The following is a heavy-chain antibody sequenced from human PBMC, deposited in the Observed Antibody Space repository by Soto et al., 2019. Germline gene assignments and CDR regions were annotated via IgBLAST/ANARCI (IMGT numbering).Heavy chain of an antibody. CDR3: AKSALHGDYEIRGAFDI. J-gene: IGHJ3*02. CDR1: GFTFDDYA. D-gene: IGHD4-17*01. CDR2: ISWNSGSI. V-gene: IGHV3-9*01. Sequence: GGSLRLSCAASGFTFDDYAMHWVRQAPGKGLEWVSGISWNSGSIGYADSVKGRFTISRDNAKNSLYLQMNSLRAEDTALYYCAKSALHGDYEIRGAFDIWGQGTMVTVSS.